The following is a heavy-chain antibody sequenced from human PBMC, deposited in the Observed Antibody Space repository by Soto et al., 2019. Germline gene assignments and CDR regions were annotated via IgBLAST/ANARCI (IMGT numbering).Heavy chain of an antibody. Sequence: QLQLQESGPGLVKPSETLSLTCTVSGGSIGSSSYYWGWIRQPPGKGLEWIGSIYYSGSTYYNPSLKSRVTISVDTSKNQFSLKLSSVTAADTAVYYCARITIFGVVILPDAFDIWGQGTMVTVSS. CDR2: IYYSGST. CDR1: GGSIGSSSYY. V-gene: IGHV4-39*01. J-gene: IGHJ3*02. D-gene: IGHD3-3*01. CDR3: ARITIFGVVILPDAFDI.